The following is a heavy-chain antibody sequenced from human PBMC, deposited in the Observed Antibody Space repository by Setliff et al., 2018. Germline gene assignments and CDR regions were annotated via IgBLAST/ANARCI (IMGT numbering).Heavy chain of an antibody. CDR1: GFTLGDYY. D-gene: IGHD2-21*02. V-gene: IGHV3-11*04. Sequence: GGSLRLSCAASGFTLGDYYMAWVRQAPGKGLEWISYISVTGSAIYYAGSVKGRFTISRDNAKNSLYLQMDSLGAEDTAVYYCARGDYSVTANYYGLDVWGQGTTVTVSS. CDR3: ARGDYSVTANYYGLDV. CDR2: ISVTGSAI. J-gene: IGHJ6*02.